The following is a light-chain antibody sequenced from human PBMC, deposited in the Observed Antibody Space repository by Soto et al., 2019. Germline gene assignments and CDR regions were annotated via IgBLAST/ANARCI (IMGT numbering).Light chain of an antibody. CDR3: QQSDRAPIT. Sequence: DIQMTQSPSSLSASVGDRVTITCRASQSIRSLNWYQQIPGKAPKLLISDASVLQSGVPSRFSGSGAGTEFSLTINTLQREDLATYYCQQSDRAPITFGGGTKVEIK. CDR2: DAS. J-gene: IGKJ4*02. CDR1: QSIRS. V-gene: IGKV1-39*01.